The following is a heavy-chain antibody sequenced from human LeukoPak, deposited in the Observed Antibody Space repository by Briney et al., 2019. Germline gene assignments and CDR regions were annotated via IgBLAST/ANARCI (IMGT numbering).Heavy chain of an antibody. V-gene: IGHV3-23*01. Sequence: GGSLRLSCAASEFTFTSYAMTWVRQAPGKGLEWVSAISGGGGSTYYVDSVKGRFTISRDNSKNTLYLQMNSLRAEDTALYYCAKGTEYYYDSSGYYPHWGQGTLVTVSS. D-gene: IGHD3-22*01. CDR2: ISGGGGST. CDR1: EFTFTSYA. J-gene: IGHJ4*02. CDR3: AKGTEYYYDSSGYYPH.